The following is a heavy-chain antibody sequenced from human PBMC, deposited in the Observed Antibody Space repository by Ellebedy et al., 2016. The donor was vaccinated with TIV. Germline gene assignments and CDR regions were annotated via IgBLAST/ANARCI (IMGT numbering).Heavy chain of an antibody. V-gene: IGHV4-61*01. CDR3: ARDTYDILTGSYTWFDP. Sequence: PSETLSLTCTVSGGSVSSGSYFWSWIRQPPGTGLEWIGYIFYSGNTNYNPSLKSRVTISLDTSKNQFSLKLSSVTAADTAVYYCARDTYDILTGSYTWFDPWGQGTLVTVSS. J-gene: IGHJ5*02. D-gene: IGHD3-9*01. CDR1: GGSVSSGSYF. CDR2: IFYSGNT.